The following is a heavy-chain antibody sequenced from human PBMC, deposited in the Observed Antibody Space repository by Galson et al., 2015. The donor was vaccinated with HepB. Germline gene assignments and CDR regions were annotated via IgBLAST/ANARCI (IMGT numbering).Heavy chain of an antibody. CDR3: ARAGPLVGAGDY. V-gene: IGHV1-46*01. Sequence: SVKVSCKASGYTFTGYYIHWVRQAPGQGLEWMGIINPSGGSTSYAQKFQGRVTMTRDTSTSTVYMELSSLRSEGTAVYYCARAGPLVGAGDYWGQGTLVTVSS. CDR1: GYTFTGYY. D-gene: IGHD2-15*01. CDR2: INPSGGST. J-gene: IGHJ4*02.